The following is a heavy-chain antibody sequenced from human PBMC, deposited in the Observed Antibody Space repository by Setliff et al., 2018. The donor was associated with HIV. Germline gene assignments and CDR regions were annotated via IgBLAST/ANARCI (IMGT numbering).Heavy chain of an antibody. J-gene: IGHJ3*02. V-gene: IGHV5-51*01. Sequence: GESLKISCKGFGYKFTDYGVGWVRQMPGEGLEWMGVIYGDGSDPRYSPSFQGQVTISVDKSINTAYLRWTSLKASDTALYYCARPQYHQSSDAFDIWGQGTMVTVSS. CDR2: IYGDGSDP. CDR1: GYKFTDYG. CDR3: ARPQYHQSSDAFDI.